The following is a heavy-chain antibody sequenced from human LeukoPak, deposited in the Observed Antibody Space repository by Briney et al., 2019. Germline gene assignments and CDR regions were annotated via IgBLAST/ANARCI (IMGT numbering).Heavy chain of an antibody. D-gene: IGHD2-2*01. Sequence: PSETLSLTCTVSGYSISSGYYWGWIRPPPGKGLEWIGSVYHSGNTYYNPSLKSRVTISVDTSKNQFSLNLSSVTAADTAVYYCARPLGYCSDSSCYAGGAVGIFDPWGQGTLVTVSS. J-gene: IGHJ5*02. CDR3: ARPLGYCSDSSCYAGGAVGIFDP. V-gene: IGHV4-38-2*02. CDR1: GYSISSGYY. CDR2: VYHSGNT.